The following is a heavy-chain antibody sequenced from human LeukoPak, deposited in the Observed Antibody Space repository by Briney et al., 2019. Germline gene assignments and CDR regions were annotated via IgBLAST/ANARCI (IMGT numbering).Heavy chain of an antibody. D-gene: IGHD6-13*01. CDR1: GGSISSYY. V-gene: IGHV4-59*08. Sequence: NSSETLSLTCTVSGGSISSYYWSWIRQPPGKGLEWIGYIYYSGSTNYNPSLKSRVTISVDTSKNQFSLKLSSVTAADTAVYYCARHEAAAGASFWGQGTLVTVSS. CDR3: ARHEAAAGASF. CDR2: IYYSGST. J-gene: IGHJ4*02.